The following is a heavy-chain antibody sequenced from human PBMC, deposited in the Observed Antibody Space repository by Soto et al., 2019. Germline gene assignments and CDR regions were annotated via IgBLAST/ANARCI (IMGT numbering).Heavy chain of an antibody. D-gene: IGHD1-26*01. CDR2: ISNDGRKT. V-gene: IGHV3-30*18. Sequence: QVQLVESGGGVVQPGRSLRLSCAASEFTFSKFAIHWVRQAPGKGLEWVAVISNDGRKTYYIDSVKGRFTISRDNSNNRXFLQMNSLRLEDTAVYYCAKDIRTYSGGYTYYFDYWGQGTLVTVSS. J-gene: IGHJ4*02. CDR1: EFTFSKFA. CDR3: AKDIRTYSGGYTYYFDY.